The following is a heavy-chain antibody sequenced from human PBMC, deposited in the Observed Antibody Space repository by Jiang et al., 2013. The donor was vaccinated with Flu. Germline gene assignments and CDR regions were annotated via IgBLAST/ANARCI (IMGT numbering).Heavy chain of an antibody. Sequence: VQLVESGGGLVQSGGSLRLSCAASGFTFSSYAMSWVRQAPGKGLEWVSDISGSGGSTYYADSVKGRFTISRDNSKNTLYLQMNSLRAEDTAVYYCAKPRRSSPNSFDYWGQGTLVTVSS. CDR1: GFTFSSYA. J-gene: IGHJ4*02. CDR2: ISGSGGST. CDR3: AKPRRSSPNSFDY. V-gene: IGHV3-23*04. D-gene: IGHD1-26*01.